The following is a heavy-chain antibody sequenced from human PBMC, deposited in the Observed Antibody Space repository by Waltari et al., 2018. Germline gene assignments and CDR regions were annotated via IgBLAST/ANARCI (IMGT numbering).Heavy chain of an antibody. CDR1: GGTFSTYT. V-gene: IGHV1-69*02. CDR3: ARSGEMKGTVDY. J-gene: IGHJ4*02. D-gene: IGHD1-1*01. CDR2: IIPFLGIS. Sequence: HVQLEQSGAEVKKPGSSVKVSCKASGGTFSTYTVTWVRQAPGQGLEWVGSIIPFLGISKYAHSLQARLTITVDQATNTGYMELNYLRPEDTGVYDCARSGEMKGTVDYWGQGTLVTVSS.